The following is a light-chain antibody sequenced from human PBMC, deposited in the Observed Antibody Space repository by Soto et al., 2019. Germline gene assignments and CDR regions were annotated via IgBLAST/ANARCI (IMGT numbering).Light chain of an antibody. Sequence: DIQMTQSPSTLSASVGDRVTITCRASQSINSWLAWYQQKPGKAPKLLLYKASSLESGVPSRFSGSGSGKEFTLTISRLQPDDFATYYCQQYNSYPWTFGQGTKVAIK. CDR3: QQYNSYPWT. CDR2: KAS. J-gene: IGKJ1*01. CDR1: QSINSW. V-gene: IGKV1-5*03.